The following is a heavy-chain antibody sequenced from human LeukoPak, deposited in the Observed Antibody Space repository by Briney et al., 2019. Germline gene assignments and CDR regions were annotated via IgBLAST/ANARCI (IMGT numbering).Heavy chain of an antibody. D-gene: IGHD3-3*01. CDR3: ARGDLKSDWFDP. CDR2: FYNSGRT. V-gene: IGHV4-61*02. CDR1: GGSISSDLYY. J-gene: IGHJ5*02. Sequence: SEALSLTCTVSGGSISSDLYYWNWIRQPAGKGLEWIGRFYNSGRTNFNPSLESRVTISADTSKNQFSLKLRSVTAADTAVYYCARGDLKSDWFDPWGHGTLVIVST.